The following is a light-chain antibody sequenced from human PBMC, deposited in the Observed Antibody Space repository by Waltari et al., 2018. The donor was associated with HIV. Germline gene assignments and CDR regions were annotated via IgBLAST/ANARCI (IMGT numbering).Light chain of an antibody. V-gene: IGKV3-20*01. CDR3: QQYGSSPLT. CDR2: GAS. Sequence: ELVLTQSPRPLSLSPWESAPLSCRASQSVSSSYLPGYQQKPGQAPRLLMYGASSRATGIPDRFSGSGSGTDFTLTISRLEPEDFAVYYCQQYGSSPLTCGGGTKVEIK. J-gene: IGKJ4*01. CDR1: QSVSSSY.